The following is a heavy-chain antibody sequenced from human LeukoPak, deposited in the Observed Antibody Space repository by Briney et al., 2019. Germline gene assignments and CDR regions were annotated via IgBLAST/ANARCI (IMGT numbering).Heavy chain of an antibody. J-gene: IGHJ6*02. Sequence: ASVKVSCKASGYTFTSYGISWVRQAPGQGLEWMGRIIPILGIANYAQKFQGRVTITADKSTSTAYMELSSLRSEDTAVYYCARPCRAYYDFWSGYPSGMDVWGQGTTVTVSS. D-gene: IGHD3-3*01. CDR2: IIPILGIA. CDR3: ARPCRAYYDFWSGYPSGMDV. CDR1: GYTFTSYG. V-gene: IGHV1-69*04.